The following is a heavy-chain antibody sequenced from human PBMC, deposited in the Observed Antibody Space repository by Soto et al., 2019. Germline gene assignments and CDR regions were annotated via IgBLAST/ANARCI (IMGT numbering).Heavy chain of an antibody. D-gene: IGHD3-10*01. CDR1: GFTFSSYS. J-gene: IGHJ4*02. CDR3: ARHVSSRDPRGFDY. CDR2: ISSSSSYI. V-gene: IGHV3-21*01. Sequence: PGGSLRLSCAASGFTFSSYSMNWVRQAPGKGLEWVSSISSSSSYIYYADSVKGRFTISRDNAKNSLYLQMNSLRAEDTAVYYCARHVSSRDPRGFDYWGQGNLVTVSS.